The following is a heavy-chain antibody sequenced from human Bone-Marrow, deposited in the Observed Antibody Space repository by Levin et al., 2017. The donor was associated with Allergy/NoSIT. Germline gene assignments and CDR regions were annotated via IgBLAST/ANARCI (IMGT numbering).Heavy chain of an antibody. D-gene: IGHD2-2*01. CDR1: GYSISSGYY. V-gene: IGHV4-38-2*01. Sequence: PSETLSLTCAVSGYSISSGYYWGWIRQPPGKGLEWIGSIYHSGSTYYNPSLKSRVTISVDTSKNQFSLKLSSVTAADTAVYYCARVVRVGPSLGWFDPWGQGTLVTVSS. CDR3: ARVVRVGPSLGWFDP. J-gene: IGHJ5*02. CDR2: IYHSGST.